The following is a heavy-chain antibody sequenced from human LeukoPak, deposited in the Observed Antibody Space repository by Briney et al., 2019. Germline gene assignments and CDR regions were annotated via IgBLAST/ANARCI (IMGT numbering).Heavy chain of an antibody. CDR2: IYYSGST. CDR3: ASYYDSSGYYRAFDL. V-gene: IGHV4-39*01. D-gene: IGHD3-22*01. Sequence: SETLSLTCTVSGGSISINSYYWGWIRRPPAKGLEWFGSIYYSGSTYYNPSLKSRVTISVDTSKNQFSLKLSSVTAADTAVYYCASYYDSSGYYRAFDLWGQGTMVTVSS. CDR1: GGSISINSYY. J-gene: IGHJ3*01.